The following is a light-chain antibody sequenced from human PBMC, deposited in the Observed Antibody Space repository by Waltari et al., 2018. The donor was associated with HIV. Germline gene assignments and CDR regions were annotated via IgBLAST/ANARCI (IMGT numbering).Light chain of an antibody. J-gene: IGLJ3*02. CDR2: GII. CDR1: NSNVGISY. V-gene: IGLV1-47*01. CDR3: AAWDYSLSGWV. Sequence: QSVLTQPPSASGTPGQRVTISCSGSNSNVGISYVYWYQQRPGTTPKLVIYGIIQRPSGVPDRFSGSKSGTSVSLVISGIRSEDEADYYCAAWDYSLSGWVFGGGTKLTVL.